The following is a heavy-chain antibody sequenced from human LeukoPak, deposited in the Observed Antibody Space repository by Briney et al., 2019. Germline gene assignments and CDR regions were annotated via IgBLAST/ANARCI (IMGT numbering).Heavy chain of an antibody. Sequence: GGSLRLSCAASGFTFSSYDMSWVRRAPGKGLEGVSAISGSGGSTYYADSVKGRFTISRDKSKNTLYLQMNSLRAEDTALYYCAKDASSGTYFDYWGQGTLVTVSS. CDR3: AKDASSGTYFDY. CDR1: GFTFSSYD. D-gene: IGHD1-1*01. CDR2: ISGSGGST. V-gene: IGHV3-23*01. J-gene: IGHJ4*02.